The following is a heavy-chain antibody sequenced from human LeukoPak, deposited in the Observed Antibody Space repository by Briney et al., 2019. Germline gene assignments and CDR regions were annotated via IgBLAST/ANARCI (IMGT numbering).Heavy chain of an antibody. J-gene: IGHJ6*03. Sequence: GGSLRLSCAASGLSFSHAWMSWVRQAPGKGLEWVGLIKSKTDGGTTDYAAAVKGRFAISRDDSRTTMYLQLNSLKTEDTAVYYCTAISSSGWRGAHGWYYYMDVWGKGTTVTVSS. V-gene: IGHV3-15*01. CDR2: IKSKTDGGTT. CDR1: GLSFSHAW. CDR3: TAISSSGWRGAHGWYYYMDV. D-gene: IGHD6-19*01.